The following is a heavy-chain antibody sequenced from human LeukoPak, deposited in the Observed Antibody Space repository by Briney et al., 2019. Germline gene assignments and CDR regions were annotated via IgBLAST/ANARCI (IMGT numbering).Heavy chain of an antibody. D-gene: IGHD6-19*01. CDR1: GFTFSTYW. V-gene: IGHV3-7*01. CDR3: AREIITGWYAGGIDY. J-gene: IGHJ4*02. CDR2: IKQDGSEK. Sequence: GVSLRCSCAASGFTFSTYWRTWVRHATGKGLEWVANIKQDGSEKYYVDSVKGRFTLSRDNAKNSLFLQMNSLRAEDTAVYYCAREIITGWYAGGIDYWGQGTLVTVSS.